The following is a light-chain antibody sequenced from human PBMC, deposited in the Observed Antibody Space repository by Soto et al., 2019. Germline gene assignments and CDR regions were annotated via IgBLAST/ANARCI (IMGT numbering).Light chain of an antibody. Sequence: EIVLTQSPGTLSLSPGERATLSCRASQSVSNNYLAWYQQKPGQAPRLIIYGAYNRATGIPDRFSGSGSGTEFTLTVSSLQSEDFAVYYCQQYKNWPLITFGQGTRLEIK. CDR2: GAY. CDR3: QQYKNWPLIT. J-gene: IGKJ5*01. CDR1: QSVSNN. V-gene: IGKV3D-15*01.